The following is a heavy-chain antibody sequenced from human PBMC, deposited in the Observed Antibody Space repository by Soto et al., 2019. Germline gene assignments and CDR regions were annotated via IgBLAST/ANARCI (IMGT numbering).Heavy chain of an antibody. J-gene: IGHJ2*01. Sequence: QVQLVESGGGVVQPGRSLRLSCAASGFTFSSYAMHWVRQAPGKGLEWVAVISYDGSNKYYADSVKGRFTISRDNSKNXLXLXXNSLRAEDTAVYYCASTPCSGGSCYPLRVYWYFDLWGRGTLVTVSS. CDR2: ISYDGSNK. CDR1: GFTFSSYA. V-gene: IGHV3-30-3*01. D-gene: IGHD2-15*01. CDR3: ASTPCSGGSCYPLRVYWYFDL.